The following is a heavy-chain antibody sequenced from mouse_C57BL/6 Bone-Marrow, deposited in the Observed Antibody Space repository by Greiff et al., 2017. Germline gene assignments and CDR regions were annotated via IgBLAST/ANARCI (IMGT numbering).Heavy chain of an antibody. Sequence: QVHVKQSGAELVRPGASVKLSCKASGYTFTDYYINWVKQRPGQGLEWIARIYPGSGNTYYNEKFKDKATLTADKSSSTVYMELSRLTSEDSAVYFGARHEKRTGTWAYWGQGTLVTVAA. J-gene: IGHJ3*01. CDR1: GYTFTDYY. CDR2: IYPGSGNT. V-gene: IGHV1-76*01. CDR3: ARHEKRTGTWAY. D-gene: IGHD4-1*01.